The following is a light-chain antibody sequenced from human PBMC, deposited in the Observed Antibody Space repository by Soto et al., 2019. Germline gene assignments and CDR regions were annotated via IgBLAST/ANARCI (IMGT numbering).Light chain of an antibody. Sequence: EIVLTQSPATLSLSPGERATLSCGASQSINNYYLAWYQQKPGLAPRLLIYDASTRAAGIPDRFSGSGSGTDFTLTISRLEPEDFAVYYCQQFDNLITFGGGTKVEIK. J-gene: IGKJ4*01. CDR2: DAS. V-gene: IGKV3D-20*01. CDR3: QQFDNLIT. CDR1: QSINNYY.